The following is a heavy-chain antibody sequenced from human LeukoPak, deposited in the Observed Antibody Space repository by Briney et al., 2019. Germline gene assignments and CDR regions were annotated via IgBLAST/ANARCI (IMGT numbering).Heavy chain of an antibody. CDR1: GFTFSDHY. J-gene: IGHJ5*02. D-gene: IGHD6-13*01. CDR2: IYHSGST. Sequence: PGGSLRLSCAASGFTFSDHYMDWVRQPPGKGLEWIGSIYHSGSTYYNPSLKSRVTISVDTSKNQFSLKLSSVTAADTAVYYCARHSIAAAGSWGGLNWFDPWGQGTLVTVSS. V-gene: IGHV4-38-2*01. CDR3: ARHSIAAAGSWGGLNWFDP.